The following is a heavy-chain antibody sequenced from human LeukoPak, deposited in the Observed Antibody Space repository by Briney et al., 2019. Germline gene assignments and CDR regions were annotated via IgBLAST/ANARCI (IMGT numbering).Heavy chain of an antibody. CDR3: ARFPEMATIRDRFDP. D-gene: IGHD5-24*01. V-gene: IGHV1-69*13. Sequence: ASVKVSCKASGGTFSSYAISWVRQAPGQGLEWMGGIIPIFGTANYAQKFQGRVTITADESTSTAYMELSSLRSEDTAVYYCARFPEMATIRDRFDPWGQGTLVTVSS. CDR1: GGTFSSYA. J-gene: IGHJ5*02. CDR2: IIPIFGTA.